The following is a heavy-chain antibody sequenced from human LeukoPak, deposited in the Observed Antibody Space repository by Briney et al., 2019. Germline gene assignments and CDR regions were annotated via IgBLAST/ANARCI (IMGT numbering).Heavy chain of an antibody. Sequence: GGSLRLSCAASGFTFSDYYMNWIRQAPGKGLEWVSYISSSSSYTNYADSVKGRFTISRDNAKNSLYLQMNSLRAEDTAVYYCARGGVRVAAAGTDAFDIWGQGTMVTVSS. CDR2: ISSSSSYT. D-gene: IGHD6-13*01. J-gene: IGHJ3*02. V-gene: IGHV3-11*06. CDR1: GFTFSDYY. CDR3: ARGGVRVAAAGTDAFDI.